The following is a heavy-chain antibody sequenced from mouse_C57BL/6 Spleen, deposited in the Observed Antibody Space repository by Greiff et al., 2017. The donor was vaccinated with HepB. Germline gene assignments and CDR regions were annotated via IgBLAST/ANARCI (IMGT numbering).Heavy chain of an antibody. CDR3: ARRITTDYYAMDY. CDR2: IYPGDGDT. D-gene: IGHD2-4*01. Sequence: QVQLQQSGAELVKPGASVKISCKASGYAFSSYWMNWVKQRPGKGLEWIGQIYPGDGDTNYNGKFKGKATLTADKSSSTAYMQLSSLTSEDSAVYFCARRITTDYYAMDYWGQGTSVTVSS. J-gene: IGHJ4*01. V-gene: IGHV1-80*01. CDR1: GYAFSSYW.